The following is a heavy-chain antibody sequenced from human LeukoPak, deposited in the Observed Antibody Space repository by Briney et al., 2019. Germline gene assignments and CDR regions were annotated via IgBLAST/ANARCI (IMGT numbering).Heavy chain of an antibody. Sequence: SGPTLVNPTQTLTLTCTFSGFSLSSSGVAVDWIRQPPGKALEWLADIYRNDNKQYSPSLKSRLTITKDTSKNQVVLTMTNLDPADTATYYCAYRLFLSSGGHGGFDSWGQGTLVTVSS. CDR3: AYRLFLSSGGHGGFDS. V-gene: IGHV2-5*01. D-gene: IGHD4-23*01. CDR2: IYRNDNK. J-gene: IGHJ4*02. CDR1: GFSLSSSGVA.